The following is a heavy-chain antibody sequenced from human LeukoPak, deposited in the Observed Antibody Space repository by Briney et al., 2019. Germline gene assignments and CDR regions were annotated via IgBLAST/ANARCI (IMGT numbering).Heavy chain of an antibody. CDR3: ARGGDGYNLDYYYYMVV. J-gene: IGHJ6*03. CDR2: IIPMFGTA. CDR1: GGTFSSYA. Sequence: SVKVSCKASGGTFSSYAIRWVRQPPGQGLEWMGGIIPMFGTADYAQKLQGRVTITADKSTSTAYMELSSLRSEDTAVYYCARGGDGYNLDYYYYMVVWGKGTTVTVSS. D-gene: IGHD5-24*01. V-gene: IGHV1-69*06.